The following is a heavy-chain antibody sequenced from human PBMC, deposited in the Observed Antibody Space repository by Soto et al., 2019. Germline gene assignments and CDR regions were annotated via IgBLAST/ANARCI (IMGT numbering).Heavy chain of an antibody. Sequence: QVQLQESGPGLVKPSQTLSLTCTVSGGSLSSGGYYWSWIRQHPGKGLEWIGYIYYSGSTYYNPPLKSRVTISVDTSKNQFSLKLSSVTAADTAVYYCAADVYSSGIIDYWGQGTLVTVSS. CDR3: AADVYSSGIIDY. V-gene: IGHV4-31*03. CDR2: IYYSGST. CDR1: GGSLSSGGYY. J-gene: IGHJ4*02. D-gene: IGHD3-22*01.